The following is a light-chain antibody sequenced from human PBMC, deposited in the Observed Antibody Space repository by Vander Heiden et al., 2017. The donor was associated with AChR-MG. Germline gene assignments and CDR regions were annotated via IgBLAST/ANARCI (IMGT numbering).Light chain of an antibody. CDR2: EVS. V-gene: IGKV2D-29*01. J-gene: IGKJ3*01. Sequence: DIVMTQTPLPLSVTPGQPAPIPCKSSQTLLHRGATTYLYWYLQKPGQPPQLLIDEVSNRFGGVPGRFSGSGSGTDFTLKISRVEAEDVGVYYCMQSIQLQRFTFGPGTKVDIK. CDR1: QTLLHRGATTY. CDR3: MQSIQLQRFT.